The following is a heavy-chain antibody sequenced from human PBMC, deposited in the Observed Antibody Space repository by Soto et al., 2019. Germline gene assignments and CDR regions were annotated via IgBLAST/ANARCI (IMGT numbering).Heavy chain of an antibody. Sequence: ASVKVSCKASGYTFTSYAMHWVRRAPGQRLEWMGWINAGNGNTKYSQKFQGRVTITRDTSASTAYMELSSLRSEDTAVYYCERDRFKQQLAYYYYMDVWGTGTTVTVS. D-gene: IGHD6-13*01. CDR1: GYTFTSYA. CDR2: INAGNGNT. V-gene: IGHV1-3*01. CDR3: ERDRFKQQLAYYYYMDV. J-gene: IGHJ6*03.